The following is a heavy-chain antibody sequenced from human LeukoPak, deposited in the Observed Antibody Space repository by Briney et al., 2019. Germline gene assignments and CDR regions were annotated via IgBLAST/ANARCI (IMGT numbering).Heavy chain of an antibody. Sequence: LGESLKISCKGSGYSFTSYWIGWVRQMPGEGLEWMGIIYPGDSDTRYSPSFQGQVTISADKSISTAYLQWSSLKASDTAMYYCARHIEYYYGSGSYFDYWGQGTLVTVSS. J-gene: IGHJ4*02. V-gene: IGHV5-51*01. CDR1: GYSFTSYW. D-gene: IGHD3-10*01. CDR3: ARHIEYYYGSGSYFDY. CDR2: IYPGDSDT.